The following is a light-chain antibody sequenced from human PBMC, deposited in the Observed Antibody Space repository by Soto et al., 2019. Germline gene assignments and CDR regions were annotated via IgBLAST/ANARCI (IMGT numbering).Light chain of an antibody. Sequence: EIVVSPSQATLSVSTGERATLSCRASQSVSSNLAWYQQKPGQAPRLLIYGTSTRATGIPARFSGSGSGTDFTLTISSLQSEDFAVYYCQQYDNWPLTFGEGTKVDIK. CDR2: GTS. V-gene: IGKV3-15*01. CDR3: QQYDNWPLT. J-gene: IGKJ4*01. CDR1: QSVSSN.